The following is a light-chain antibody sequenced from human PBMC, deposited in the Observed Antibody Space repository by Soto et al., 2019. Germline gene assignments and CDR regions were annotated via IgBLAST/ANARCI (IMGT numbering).Light chain of an antibody. J-gene: IGKJ1*01. CDR2: GAS. V-gene: IGKV3-15*01. CDR1: QSVSSN. Sequence: EIVMTQSPATLSVSPGERATLSCRASQSVSSNLAWYQQKPGQAPRLLIYGASTSATGIPARFSGSGSGTEFTLTISSRLSEDFVVYYCQQYNNWPLWTFGQGTKVEIK. CDR3: QQYNNWPLWT.